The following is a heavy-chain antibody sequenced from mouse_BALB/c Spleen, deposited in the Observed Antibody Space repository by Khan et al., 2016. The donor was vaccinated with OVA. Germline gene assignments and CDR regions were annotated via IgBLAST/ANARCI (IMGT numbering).Heavy chain of an antibody. CDR3: ATSYFYGYYFDY. D-gene: IGHD1-1*01. CDR2: ISGDSNTI. CDR1: GFTFSSYG. V-gene: IGHV5-17*02. J-gene: IGHJ2*01. Sequence: EVQLVESGGDLVQPGGSRKLSCAASGFTFSSYGMHWVGQAPEKGLEWVAYISGDSNTIYYADTVKGRFTISRDNPRNTLFLQMTSLMSEDTAMYYCATSYFYGYYFDYWGPGTTLTVSS.